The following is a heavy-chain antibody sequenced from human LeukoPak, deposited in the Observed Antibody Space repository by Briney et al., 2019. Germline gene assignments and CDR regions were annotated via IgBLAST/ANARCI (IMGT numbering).Heavy chain of an antibody. J-gene: IGHJ4*02. CDR3: ARRGYYDTSGYLFDD. CDR2: ISSSGSSI. D-gene: IGHD3-22*01. V-gene: IGHV3-48*03. CDR1: GFTFSSYE. Sequence: PGGSLRPSCAASGFTFSSYEMNWVRQAPGRGLECVSYISSSGSSIYYVDSVKGRFIISRDNAKNSLFLQMNSLRAEDTAVYYCARRGYYDTSGYLFDDWGQGTLVTVSS.